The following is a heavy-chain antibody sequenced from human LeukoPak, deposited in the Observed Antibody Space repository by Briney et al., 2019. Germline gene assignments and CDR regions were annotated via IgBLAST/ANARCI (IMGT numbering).Heavy chain of an antibody. V-gene: IGHV3-7*01. J-gene: IGHJ4*02. CDR1: GFSFSNYW. CDR2: IDQDGSEN. Sequence: PGGSLRLSCAASGFSFSNYWMSWVRQAPGKGLEWVANIDQDGSENYYVDSVKGRFTISRDNARNSLYLQMNSLRAEDTAVYYCARDFVFAVPAYWGQGTLVTVST. CDR3: ARDFVFAVPAY. D-gene: IGHD3-3*01.